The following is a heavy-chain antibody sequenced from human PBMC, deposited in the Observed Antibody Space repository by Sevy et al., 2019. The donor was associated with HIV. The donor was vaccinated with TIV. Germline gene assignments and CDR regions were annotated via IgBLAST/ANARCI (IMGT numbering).Heavy chain of an antibody. D-gene: IGHD5-12*01. J-gene: IGHJ5*02. V-gene: IGHV4-59*01. Sequence: SETLSLTCSVSGGPISSYYWSWIRQPPGKRLEWVGYIHYSGSTNYNPSLNSRRTISVDTSKNQFSLRLTSVTAADTAVYYCARAPPVRSGDDSHNWFDPWGQGILVTVSS. CDR1: GGPISSYY. CDR2: IHYSGST. CDR3: ARAPPVRSGDDSHNWFDP.